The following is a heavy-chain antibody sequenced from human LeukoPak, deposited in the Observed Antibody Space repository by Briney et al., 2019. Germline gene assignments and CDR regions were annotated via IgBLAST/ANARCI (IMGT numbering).Heavy chain of an antibody. J-gene: IGHJ3*02. D-gene: IGHD3-10*01. CDR1: GFTLSDYG. V-gene: IGHV3-33*01. CDR3: ARDILPSGSRAFDI. CDR2: ISSDGSIK. Sequence: GGSLRLSCAVSGFTLSDYGIHWVRQAPGKRLEWVTIISSDGSIKYADSVKGRFTVSRDSSKNTVYLQVNSLRAEDTAVYYCARDILPSGSRAFDIWGQGTMVTVSS.